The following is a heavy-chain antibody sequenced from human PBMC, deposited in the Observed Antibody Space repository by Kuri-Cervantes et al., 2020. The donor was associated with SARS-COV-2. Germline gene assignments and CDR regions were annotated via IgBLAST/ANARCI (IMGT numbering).Heavy chain of an antibody. CDR1: GFTFSSYA. D-gene: IGHD2-21*01. V-gene: IGHV3-64*01. Sequence: GGSLRLSCAASGFTFSSYAMHWVRQAPGKGLEYVSAISSNGGSTYYANSVKGRFTISRDDSRNTLYLQMDYLRADDTAVYYCAKHEVRTYDYWGQGTLVTVSS. CDR3: AKHEVRTYDY. CDR2: ISSNGGST. J-gene: IGHJ4*02.